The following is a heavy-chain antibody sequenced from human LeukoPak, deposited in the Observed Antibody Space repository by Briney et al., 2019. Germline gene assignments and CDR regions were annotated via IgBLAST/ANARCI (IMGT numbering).Heavy chain of an antibody. CDR1: GYTFTGYY. V-gene: IGHV1-2*02. D-gene: IGHD6-19*01. CDR2: INPNSGGT. CDR3: ARGPGGRYGSYWFDP. J-gene: IGHJ5*02. Sequence: ASVKVSCKASGYTFTGYYMHWVRQAPGQGLEWMGWINPNSGGTNYAQKFQGRVTMTRDTSISTAYMELSRLRSDDTAVYYCARGPGGRYGSYWFDPWGQGTLVTVSS.